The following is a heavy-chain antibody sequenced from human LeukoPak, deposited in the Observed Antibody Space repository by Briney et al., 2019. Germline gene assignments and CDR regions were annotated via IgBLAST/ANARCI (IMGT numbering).Heavy chain of an antibody. D-gene: IGHD6-13*01. CDR1: GGSISSYY. CDR3: ARRSSSNTNWFDP. Sequence: SETLSFTCTVSGGSISSYYWSWIRQPPGKGLEWIGYIYTSGSTNYNPSLKSRVTISVDTSKNQFSLKLSSVTAADTAVYYCARRSSSNTNWFDPWGQGTLVTVSS. V-gene: IGHV4-4*09. CDR2: IYTSGST. J-gene: IGHJ5*02.